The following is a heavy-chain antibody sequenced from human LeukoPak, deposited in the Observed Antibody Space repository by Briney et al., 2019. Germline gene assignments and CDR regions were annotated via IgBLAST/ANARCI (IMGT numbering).Heavy chain of an antibody. J-gene: IGHJ3*02. CDR1: GYTFTGYY. Sequence: ASVKVSCKASGYTFTGYYMHWVRQAPGQGLEWMGWINPNSGGTNYAQKFQGRVTMTRDTFISTAYMELSRLRSDDTAVYYCARCPSGYDDFDIWGQGTMVTVSS. D-gene: IGHD1-26*01. CDR2: INPNSGGT. V-gene: IGHV1-2*02. CDR3: ARCPSGYDDFDI.